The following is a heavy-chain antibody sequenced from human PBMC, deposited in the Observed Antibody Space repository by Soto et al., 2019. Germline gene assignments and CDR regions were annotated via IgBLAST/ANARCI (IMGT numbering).Heavy chain of an antibody. J-gene: IGHJ4*02. CDR1: GYTFTSYY. CDR3: ALEYSSSFLY. V-gene: IGHV1-46*03. CDR2: INPRGGST. Sequence: QVQLVQSGAEVKKPGASVKVSCKASGYTFTSYYMHWVRQAPGQGLEWMGIINPRGGSTSYAQKYQRRVTTTRDTSTSTVYMELSSLRSEDTAVYYCALEYSSSFLYWGQGTLVTVSS. D-gene: IGHD6-6*01.